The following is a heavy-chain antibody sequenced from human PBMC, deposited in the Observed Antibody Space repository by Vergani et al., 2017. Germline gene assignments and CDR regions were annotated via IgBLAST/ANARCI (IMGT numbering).Heavy chain of an antibody. D-gene: IGHD1-26*01. CDR1: GYTFTGYY. J-gene: IGHJ4*02. V-gene: IGHV1-2*02. CDR2: INPNSGGT. Sequence: QVQLVQSGAEVKKPGASVKVSCKASGYTFTGYYMHWVRQAPGQGLEWMGWINPNSGGTNYEQKFQGRVTMTRDTSISTAYMELSRLRSDDTAVYYCASGDSGSGPFDYWGQGTLVTVSS. CDR3: ASGDSGSGPFDY.